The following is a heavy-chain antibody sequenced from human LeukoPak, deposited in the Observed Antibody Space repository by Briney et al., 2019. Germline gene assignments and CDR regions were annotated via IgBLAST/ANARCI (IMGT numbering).Heavy chain of an antibody. CDR1: GFIFSNYE. CDR2: ISDHAKSR. J-gene: IGHJ4*02. V-gene: IGHV3-48*03. CDR3: ARARIAAPLLDY. D-gene: IGHD6-13*01. Sequence: GGSLRLSCAASGFIFSNYEMNWVRQTPGKGLEWVSYISDHAKSRNYVDSVKGRFTISRDNAKNSLFLQMNSLRVEDTAVYFCARARIAAPLLDYWGQGTPVTVSS.